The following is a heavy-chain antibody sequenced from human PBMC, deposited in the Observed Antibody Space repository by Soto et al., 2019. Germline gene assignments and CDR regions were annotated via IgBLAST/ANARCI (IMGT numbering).Heavy chain of an antibody. Sequence: QVQLVQSGAEVKKPGASVKVSCKASGYTFTGYYMHWVRQAPGQGLEWMGWINPNSGGTNYAQKFQGWVTMTRDTSISTAYMELSRLRSDDTAVYYCARDHSSGWYGGGFDPWGQGTLVTVSS. V-gene: IGHV1-2*04. D-gene: IGHD6-19*01. CDR2: INPNSGGT. J-gene: IGHJ5*02. CDR1: GYTFTGYY. CDR3: ARDHSSGWYGGGFDP.